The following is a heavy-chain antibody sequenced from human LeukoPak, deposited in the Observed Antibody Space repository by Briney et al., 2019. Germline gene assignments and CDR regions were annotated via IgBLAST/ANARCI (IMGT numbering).Heavy chain of an antibody. Sequence: SDTLSHTRTVSGGSLSSTDYYWGWIRQPPGKGLEGIGRLYYRGRTHYNPSLQSRVTVSVDTSKNQCSLKLSSVTAADTAVYYCARHLGAIRGGFDSWGQGTLVTVSS. D-gene: IGHD1-26*01. CDR2: LYYRGRT. CDR1: GGSLSSTDYY. J-gene: IGHJ4*02. CDR3: ARHLGAIRGGFDS. V-gene: IGHV4-39*01.